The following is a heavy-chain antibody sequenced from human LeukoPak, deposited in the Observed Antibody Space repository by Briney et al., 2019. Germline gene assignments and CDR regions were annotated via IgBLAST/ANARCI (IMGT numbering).Heavy chain of an antibody. J-gene: IGHJ4*02. CDR1: GFTFSSYS. D-gene: IGHD2-15*01. V-gene: IGHV3-21*01. CDR3: APDIYCSGGRCSKGVY. Sequence: PGGSLRLSCAASGFTFSSYSMNWVRQAPGRGLEWVSSISSSSSYIYYADSVKGRFTISRAKAKNSLYLQMNSLRAEDTAVYYCAPDIYCSGGRCSKGVYWGQGTLVTVSS. CDR2: ISSSSSYI.